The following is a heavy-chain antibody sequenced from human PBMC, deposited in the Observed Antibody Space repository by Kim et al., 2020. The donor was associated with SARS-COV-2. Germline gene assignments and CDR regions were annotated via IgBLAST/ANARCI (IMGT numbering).Heavy chain of an antibody. J-gene: IGHJ3*02. CDR2: ISSSSSYI. CDR3: ARDRLNTIFGMVIVDAFDI. D-gene: IGHD3-3*01. CDR1: GFTFSSYS. Sequence: GGSLRLSCAASGFTFSSYSMNWVRQAPGKGLEWVSSISSSSSYIYYADSVKGRFTISRDNAKNSLYLQMNSLRAEDTAVYYCARDRLNTIFGMVIVDAFDIWRQGTMVTVSS. V-gene: IGHV3-21*01.